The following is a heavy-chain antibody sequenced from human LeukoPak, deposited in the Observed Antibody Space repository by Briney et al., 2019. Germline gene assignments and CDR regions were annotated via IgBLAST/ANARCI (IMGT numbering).Heavy chain of an antibody. D-gene: IGHD6-25*01. CDR3: ARYQGGGWDV. CDR2: IKQDGSET. J-gene: IGHJ6*02. CDR1: GFTFSNYW. Sequence: GGSLRLSCTASGFTFSNYWMTWIRQAAGKGPEWVANIKQDGSETYSLDSLKGRFTISRDNAKTSLYLQMNSLRAEDTAVYYCARYQGGGWDVWGQGTRSPSP. V-gene: IGHV3-7*01.